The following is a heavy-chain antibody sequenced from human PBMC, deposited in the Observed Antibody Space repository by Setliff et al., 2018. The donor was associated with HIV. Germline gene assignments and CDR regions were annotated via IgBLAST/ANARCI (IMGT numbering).Heavy chain of an antibody. J-gene: IGHJ2*01. CDR3: ARPSAGGGYNYWYFDL. D-gene: IGHD5-12*01. CDR1: GGSISNFY. Sequence: TLSLTCSVSGGSISNFYWSWIRQPPGKGLEWVGHIYSTGDTNYNPSLKSRVTLSADTSKNQLSLSLTSVTAADTAVYYCARPSAGGGYNYWYFDLWGRGTL. V-gene: IGHV4-4*07. CDR2: IYSTGDT.